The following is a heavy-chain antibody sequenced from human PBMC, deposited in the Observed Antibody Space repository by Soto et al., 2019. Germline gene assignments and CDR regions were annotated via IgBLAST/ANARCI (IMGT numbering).Heavy chain of an antibody. CDR2: INVYNANT. CDR1: GYSFTSYS. D-gene: IGHD1-7*01. V-gene: IGHV1-18*01. J-gene: IGHJ3*02. CDR3: AREGGYGNYQDAAYDI. Sequence: QDQLVQSGAEVKKPGASVKVSCKASGYSFTSYSISWVRQAPGQGLEGIGWINVYNANTNYAQNFRGRLTMTSDTSTTTAYMELTSLTSDDTAVYYCAREGGYGNYQDAAYDIWGQGTMVTVSP.